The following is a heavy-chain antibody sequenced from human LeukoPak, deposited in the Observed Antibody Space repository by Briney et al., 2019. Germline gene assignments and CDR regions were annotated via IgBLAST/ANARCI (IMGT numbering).Heavy chain of an antibody. D-gene: IGHD5-12*01. CDR3: ARDRLGYSGYGHYFDY. V-gene: IGHV4-59*01. CDR2: IYYSGST. Sequence: PSETLSLTCTVSGGSISSYYWSWVRQPPGKGLEWIGYIYYSGSTNYNPSLKSGGTISLDTSKNQFSLKLSSVTAADTAVYYCARDRLGYSGYGHYFDYWGQGTLVTVSS. CDR1: GGSISSYY. J-gene: IGHJ4*02.